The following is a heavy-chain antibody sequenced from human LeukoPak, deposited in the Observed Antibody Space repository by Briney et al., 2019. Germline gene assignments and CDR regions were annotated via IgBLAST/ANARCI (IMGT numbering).Heavy chain of an antibody. D-gene: IGHD6-19*01. V-gene: IGHV4-59*10. Sequence: SETLSLTCTVSGGSISSYDWSRIRQPAGKGLEWIGRIYTTGNTNYHPSLKSRVTMSVDTSKNQFSLKLSSVTAADTAMYYCATYSSGWPFFDYWGPGTLVTVSS. CDR2: IYTTGNT. CDR3: ATYSSGWPFFDY. CDR1: GGSISSYD. J-gene: IGHJ4*02.